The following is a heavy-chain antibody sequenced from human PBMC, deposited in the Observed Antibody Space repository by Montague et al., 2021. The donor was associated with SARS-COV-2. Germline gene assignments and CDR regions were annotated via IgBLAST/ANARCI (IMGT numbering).Heavy chain of an antibody. CDR3: ARDRSGYLDY. CDR2: IYNDGST. J-gene: IGHJ4*02. D-gene: IGHD1-26*01. Sequence: SLRLSRAASGFTVSSNYMSWVRQAPGKGLEWVSVIYNDGSTYYADSVKGRFTISRHNSKNTLYLQMNSLRAEDTAMYYCARDRSGYLDYWGQGTLVTVSS. V-gene: IGHV3-53*04. CDR1: GFTVSSNY.